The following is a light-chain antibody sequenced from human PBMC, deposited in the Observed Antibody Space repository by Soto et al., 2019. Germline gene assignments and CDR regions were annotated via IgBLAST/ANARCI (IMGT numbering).Light chain of an antibody. Sequence: QSVLTQPASVSGSPGQSITISCTGTSRDVGSYNLVSWYQQHPGNAPKLIIYEGTKRPSGVSYRFSGSKSGNTASLTISGLQEEDEGDYHCCSFAGSSTYVFGTGTKV. J-gene: IGLJ1*01. CDR1: SRDVGSYNL. CDR3: CSFAGSSTYV. V-gene: IGLV2-23*01. CDR2: EGT.